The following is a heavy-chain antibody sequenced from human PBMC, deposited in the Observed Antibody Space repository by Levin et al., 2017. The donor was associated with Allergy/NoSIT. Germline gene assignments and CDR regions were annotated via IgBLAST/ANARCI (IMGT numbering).Heavy chain of an antibody. CDR2: ISSTGSTI. J-gene: IGHJ4*02. Sequence: GESLKISCAASGFTFSSYEMNWVRRTPGKGLEWVSYISSTGSTIYSADSVKGRFTISRDNVKNSLYLHMNSLRAEDTAVYYCARQLGNFWSGYNYFDYWGPGTLVTVSS. D-gene: IGHD3-3*01. CDR3: ARQLGNFWSGYNYFDY. CDR1: GFTFSSYE. V-gene: IGHV3-48*03.